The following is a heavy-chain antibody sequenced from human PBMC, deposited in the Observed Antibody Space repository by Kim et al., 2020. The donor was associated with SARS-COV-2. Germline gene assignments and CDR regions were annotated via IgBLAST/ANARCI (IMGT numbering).Heavy chain of an antibody. CDR1: GFTFSSYA. D-gene: IGHD3-22*01. CDR2: ISGSGGST. V-gene: IGHV3-23*01. J-gene: IGHJ4*02. CDR3: AKDPYDSSGYYPY. Sequence: GGSLRLSCAASGFTFSSYAMSWVRQAPGKGLEWVSAISGSGGSTYYADSVKGRFTISRDNSKNTLYLQMNSLRAGDTAVYYCAKDPYDSSGYYPYWGQGTLGTVSS.